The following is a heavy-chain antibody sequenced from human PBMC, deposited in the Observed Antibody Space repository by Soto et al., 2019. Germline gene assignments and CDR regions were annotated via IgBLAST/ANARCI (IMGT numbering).Heavy chain of an antibody. Sequence: SESLSLTCTVSGGSISSRSYYWGWIRQPPGKGLEWIGSIYYSGRTYYNPSLKSGATISVATSKNQFSLKLSSVTAADTAVYYCARLFPEYYDSSGYYYGYYFDYWGQGTLVTVSS. CDR1: GGSISSRSYY. J-gene: IGHJ4*02. D-gene: IGHD3-22*01. CDR2: IYYSGRT. CDR3: ARLFPEYYDSSGYYYGYYFDY. V-gene: IGHV4-39*01.